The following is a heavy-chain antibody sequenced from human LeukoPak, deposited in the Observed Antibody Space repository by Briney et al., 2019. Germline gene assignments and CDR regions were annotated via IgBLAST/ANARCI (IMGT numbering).Heavy chain of an antibody. D-gene: IGHD3-10*01. CDR1: GGSFSGYY. V-gene: IGHV4-34*01. J-gene: IGHJ3*02. CDR3: ARGPRGGAFDI. CDR2: INHSGST. Sequence: SETLSLTCAVYGGSFSGYYWSWIRQPPGKGLEWIGEINHSGSTNYNPSLKSRVTISVDTSKNQFSLKLSSVTAADTAVYYCARGPRGGAFDIWGQGTMVTVSS.